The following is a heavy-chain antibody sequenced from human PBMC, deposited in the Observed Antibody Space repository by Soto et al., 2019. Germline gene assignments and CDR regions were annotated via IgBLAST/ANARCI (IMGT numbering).Heavy chain of an antibody. CDR2: ISYDGSNK. J-gene: IGHJ4*02. V-gene: IGHV3-30*18. D-gene: IGHD2-15*01. CDR3: AKDVGYCSGGSCYTTIDY. CDR1: GFTFSSYG. Sequence: GGSLRLSCAASGFTFSSYGIHWVRQAPGKGLEWVAVISYDGSNKYYADSVKGRFTISRDNSKNTLYLQMNSLRAEDTAVYYCAKDVGYCSGGSCYTTIDYWGQGTLVTVSS.